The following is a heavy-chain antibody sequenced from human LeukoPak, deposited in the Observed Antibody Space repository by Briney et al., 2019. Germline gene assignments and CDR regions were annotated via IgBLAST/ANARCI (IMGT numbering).Heavy chain of an antibody. CDR1: GFTFSTYW. D-gene: IGHD4/OR15-4a*01. J-gene: IGHJ4*02. V-gene: IGHV3-7*04. CDR2: INQDGTGK. Sequence: GGSLRLSCAASGFTFSTYWMTWVRQAPGKGLEWVANINQDGTGKNYVDSVKGRFTISRDNAKNSLYLQMNSLRAEDTAVYYCARNMVDYWGQGTLVTVSS. CDR3: ARNMVDY.